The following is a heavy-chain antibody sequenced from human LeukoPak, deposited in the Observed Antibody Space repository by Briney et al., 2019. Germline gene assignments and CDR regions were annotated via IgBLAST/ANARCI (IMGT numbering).Heavy chain of an antibody. Sequence: SGTLSLTCGVSYGSITDTNYWTWVRQPPGQGLGWIGEVNLHGDTNYNPSLKGRVDLSVDKFENHISLQLTTVTAADTAVYAREGGPYRPLDYSGQGIMVTVSS. CDR3: EGGPYRPLDY. J-gene: IGHJ4*02. CDR1: YGSITDTNY. D-gene: IGHD5-24*01. CDR2: VNLHGDT. V-gene: IGHV4-4*02.